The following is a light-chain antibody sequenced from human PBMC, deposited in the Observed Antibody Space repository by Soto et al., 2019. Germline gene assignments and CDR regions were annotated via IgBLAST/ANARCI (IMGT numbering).Light chain of an antibody. CDR2: LGS. J-gene: IGKJ1*01. Sequence: DLVMTQSPLSLPVTPGEPASISCRSSQSLLHSNGYNYLDWYLQKPGQSPQLLIYLGSNRASGVADRFSGRGSGTDFTLKISRVEAEDVGVYYCMQALQPPWTFGQGTKVEIK. CDR1: QSLLHSNGYNY. V-gene: IGKV2-28*01. CDR3: MQALQPPWT.